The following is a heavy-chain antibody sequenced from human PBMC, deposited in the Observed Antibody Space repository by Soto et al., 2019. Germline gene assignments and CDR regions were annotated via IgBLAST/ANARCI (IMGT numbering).Heavy chain of an antibody. Sequence: GGSLRLSCAASGFTFSSYAMSWVRQAPGKGLEWVSAISGSGGSTYYADSVKGRFTISRDNSKNTLYLQMNSLRAEDTAVYYCAKDRYDFWSGYASFDYWGQGTLVTVSS. CDR3: AKDRYDFWSGYASFDY. J-gene: IGHJ4*02. CDR2: ISGSGGST. CDR1: GFTFSSYA. V-gene: IGHV3-23*01. D-gene: IGHD3-3*01.